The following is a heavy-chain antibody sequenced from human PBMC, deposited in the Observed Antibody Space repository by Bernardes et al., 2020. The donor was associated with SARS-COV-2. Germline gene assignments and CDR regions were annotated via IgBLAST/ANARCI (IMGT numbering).Heavy chain of an antibody. CDR2: ISDSGGST. Sequence: GGSLRLSCAASGFAFRSYAMTWVRQAPGKGLEWVSTISDSGGSTYYADSVKGRFTISRDNSKNSLYLQMNTLRAEDTAVYYCAKDWVDAYGGIDYWGQGTLVTVSS. J-gene: IGHJ4*02. V-gene: IGHV3-23*01. CDR3: AKDWVDAYGGIDY. D-gene: IGHD4-17*01. CDR1: GFAFRSYA.